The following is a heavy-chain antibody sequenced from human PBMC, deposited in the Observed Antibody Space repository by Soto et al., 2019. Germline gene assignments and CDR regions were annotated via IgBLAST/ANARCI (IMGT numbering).Heavy chain of an antibody. CDR2: LKTDGSHP. D-gene: IGHD2-21*02. CDR3: TRGGDPDY. Sequence: EVQLVESGGGLVQPGGSLRLSCVASGFKFDYYWMHWVRQATGGGLMWISRLKTDGSHPAYADSVKGRFTISRDNAKNTLYLQMNNLRVEDTAIYYSTRGGDPDYWGQGTLVTVSS. J-gene: IGHJ4*02. CDR1: GFKFDYYW. V-gene: IGHV3-74*01.